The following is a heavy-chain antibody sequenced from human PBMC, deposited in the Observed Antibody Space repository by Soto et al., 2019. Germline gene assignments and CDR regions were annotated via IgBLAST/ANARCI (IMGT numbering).Heavy chain of an antibody. CDR2: IYYSGST. J-gene: IGHJ3*01. CDR1: SGSIINYY. D-gene: IGHD3-10*01. CDR3: ASRLTLAPTMGDGFDR. V-gene: IGHV4-59*01. Sequence: LSLTCTVSSGSIINYYWSWIRQPPGKGLEWIGFIYYSGSTNYNSFLKSRVTMSVDMSRQQLSLKLNSVTAADTAVYYCASRLTLAPTMGDGFDRWGQGTMVTVPS.